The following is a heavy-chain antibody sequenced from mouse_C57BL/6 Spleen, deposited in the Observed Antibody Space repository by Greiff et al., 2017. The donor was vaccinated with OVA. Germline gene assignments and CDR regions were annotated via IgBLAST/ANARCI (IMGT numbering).Heavy chain of an antibody. Sequence: EVMLVESGGGLVQPGGSLKLSCAASGFTFSDYYMYWVRQTPEKRLEWVAYISNGGGSTYYPDTVKGRFTISRDNAKNTLYLQMSRLKSEDTAMYYCARHGDPPYAMDYWGQGTSVTVSS. CDR1: GFTFSDYY. CDR2: ISNGGGST. J-gene: IGHJ4*01. V-gene: IGHV5-12*01. CDR3: ARHGDPPYAMDY. D-gene: IGHD3-3*01.